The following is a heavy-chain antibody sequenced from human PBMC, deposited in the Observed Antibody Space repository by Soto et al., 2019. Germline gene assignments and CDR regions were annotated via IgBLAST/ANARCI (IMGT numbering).Heavy chain of an antibody. Sequence: QVQLQESGPGLVKSSETLSLTCTVSGGYIRTDSWSWVRPPAGKGREWIGRIYAGGKTNYYPPLKSRVTMSVDTSMNQFSLRLTSVTAADTAMYYCLKAMDGSSWYRGDAFDVWGQGTMVTVSA. CDR2: IYAGGKT. CDR3: LKAMDGSSWYRGDAFDV. J-gene: IGHJ3*01. D-gene: IGHD6-13*01. CDR1: GGYIRTDS. V-gene: IGHV4-4*07.